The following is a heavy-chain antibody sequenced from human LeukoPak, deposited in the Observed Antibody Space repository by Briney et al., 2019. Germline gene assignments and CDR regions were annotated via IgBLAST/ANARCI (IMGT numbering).Heavy chain of an antibody. CDR3: ARGLDYYDSSGNRYYGMDV. CDR1: GGSFSGYY. D-gene: IGHD3-22*01. Sequence: SETLSLTCAVYGGSFSGYYWSWIRQPTGKGLEWIGEINHSGSTNYNPSLKSRVTISVDTSKNQFSLKLSSVTAADTAVYYCARGLDYYDSSGNRYYGMDVRGQGTTVTVSS. J-gene: IGHJ6*02. V-gene: IGHV4-34*01. CDR2: INHSGST.